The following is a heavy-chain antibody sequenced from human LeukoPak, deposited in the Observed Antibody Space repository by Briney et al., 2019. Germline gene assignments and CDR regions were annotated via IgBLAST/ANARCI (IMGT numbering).Heavy chain of an antibody. CDR2: INPNSGGT. Sequence: ASVKVSCKASGYTFTGYYMHWVRQAPGQGLEWTGWINPNSGGTNYAQKFQGRVTMTRDTSISTAYMELSRLRSDDTAVYYCARGYSGYDVAFDYWGQGTLVTVSS. D-gene: IGHD5-12*01. J-gene: IGHJ4*02. CDR1: GYTFTGYY. CDR3: ARGYSGYDVAFDY. V-gene: IGHV1-2*02.